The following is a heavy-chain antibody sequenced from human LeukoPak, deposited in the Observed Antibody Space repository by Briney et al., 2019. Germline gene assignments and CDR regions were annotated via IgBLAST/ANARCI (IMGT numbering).Heavy chain of an antibody. Sequence: GGPRRPPWAASEFTIVNLARGWFRQAPGKGRKWVSLNIGSGGTTYYAGSVKGRFTVFRDTSRNTLHLQMNNLRAEDTALYYCARRGYNYGQFDLWGPGTLVTVSS. D-gene: IGHD5-18*01. V-gene: IGHV3-23*01. CDR1: EFTIVNLA. CDR3: ARRGYNYGQFDL. CDR2: NIGSGGTT. J-gene: IGHJ4*02.